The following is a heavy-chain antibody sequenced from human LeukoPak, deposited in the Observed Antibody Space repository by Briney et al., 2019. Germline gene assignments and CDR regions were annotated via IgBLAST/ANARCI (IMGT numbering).Heavy chain of an antibody. CDR1: GFTFRSYS. CDR2: IKTDGITT. V-gene: IGHV3-74*01. J-gene: IGHJ4*02. Sequence: GGSLRLSCAASGFTFRSYSMHWVRQPPGKGLVWVSRIKTDGITTTYADSVKGRFTISRDNAKNTLYLQMDSLRAEDTAVYHCIRDLNWNYGDYWGQGSLVTVSS. CDR3: IRDLNWNYGDY. D-gene: IGHD1-7*01.